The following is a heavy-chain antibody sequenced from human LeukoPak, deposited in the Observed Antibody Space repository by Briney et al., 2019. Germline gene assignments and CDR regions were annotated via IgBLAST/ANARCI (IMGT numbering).Heavy chain of an antibody. V-gene: IGHV3-23*01. CDR2: LSGSGSTT. Sequence: GGSLSLSCSASALTFSSDGMSWVRQAPGKGLEWVSALSGSGSTTYYADSVKGRFTISRDNSKNTLFLEMNSLRVEDTAVYYCAKAGYSSSWPLDYWGQGTQVTVSS. J-gene: IGHJ4*02. D-gene: IGHD6-13*01. CDR1: ALTFSSDG. CDR3: AKAGYSSSWPLDY.